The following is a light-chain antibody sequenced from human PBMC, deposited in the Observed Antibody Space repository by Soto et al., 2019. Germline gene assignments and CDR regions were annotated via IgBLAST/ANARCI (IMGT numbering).Light chain of an antibody. V-gene: IGKV3-15*01. CDR2: GAS. CDR1: QSVSTK. J-gene: IGKJ5*01. Sequence: EIVMTQSPAPLSVSPGERATLSCRSSQSVSTKLAWYKQKPGQAPRLLIYGASTRATGIPARFSGSGSGTEFTLTISSLQSEDFAVYYCQQRSNWPPKITLGQGTRLEIK. CDR3: QQRSNWPPKIT.